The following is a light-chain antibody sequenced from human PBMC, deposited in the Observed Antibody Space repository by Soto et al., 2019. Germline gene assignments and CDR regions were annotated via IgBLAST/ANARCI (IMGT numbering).Light chain of an antibody. V-gene: IGLV2-14*03. CDR1: SSDVGDYNF. J-gene: IGLJ2*01. Sequence: QSALTQPASVSGSPGQSITISCAGTSSDVGDYNFVSWYQHHPGKAPKLMIYDVSNRPSGVSFRFSGSKSGNTASLTISGLQAEDEADYYCTSYTSSSTLTFGGGTKVTVL. CDR2: DVS. CDR3: TSYTSSSTLT.